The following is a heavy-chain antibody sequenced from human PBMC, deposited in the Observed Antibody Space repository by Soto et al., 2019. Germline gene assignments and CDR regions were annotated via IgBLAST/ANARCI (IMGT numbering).Heavy chain of an antibody. V-gene: IGHV4-39*01. CDR3: ARLPSDFWFDP. CDR2: IYYSGST. Sequence: PSETLSLTCSVSGGSISSSSYFWGWIRQPPGKGLEWIGSIYYSGSTYYNPSLKSRVTVSVDTSKNQFSLKLSSVTAADTAVYYWARLPSDFWFDPWGQGTLVTVSS. D-gene: IGHD2-21*02. CDR1: GGSISSSSYF. J-gene: IGHJ5*02.